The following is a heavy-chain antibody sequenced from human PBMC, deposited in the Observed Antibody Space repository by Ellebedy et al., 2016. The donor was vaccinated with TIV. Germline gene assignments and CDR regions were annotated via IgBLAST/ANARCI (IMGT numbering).Heavy chain of an antibody. CDR2: INPSGGST. Sequence: AASVKVSCKASGTTFSSYAISWVRQAPGQGLEWMGIINPSGGSTSYAQKFQGRVTMTRDTSTSTVYMELSSLRSEDTAVYYCARLPGEDSRGYYFDHWGQGTLVTVSS. J-gene: IGHJ4*02. CDR3: ARLPGEDSRGYYFDH. CDR1: GTTFSSYA. D-gene: IGHD3-22*01. V-gene: IGHV1-46*01.